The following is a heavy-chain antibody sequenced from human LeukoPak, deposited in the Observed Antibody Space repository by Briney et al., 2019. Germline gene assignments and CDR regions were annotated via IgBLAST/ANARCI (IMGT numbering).Heavy chain of an antibody. V-gene: IGHV3-23*01. Sequence: GGSLRLSCAASGFTFSSCNMNWVRQAPGKGLEWVSAISGSGGSTYYADSVKGRFTISRDNSKNTLYLQMNSLRAEDTAVYYCAKSWAKWEQWLVLNEGNFDYWGQGTLVTVSS. CDR1: GFTFSSCN. D-gene: IGHD6-19*01. CDR2: ISGSGGST. J-gene: IGHJ4*02. CDR3: AKSWAKWEQWLVLNEGNFDY.